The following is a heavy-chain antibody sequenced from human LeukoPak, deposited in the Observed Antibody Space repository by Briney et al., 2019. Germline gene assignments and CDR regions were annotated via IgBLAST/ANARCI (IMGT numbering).Heavy chain of an antibody. V-gene: IGHV3-30-3*01. J-gene: IGHJ6*02. D-gene: IGHD2-15*01. CDR3: ARDKGPYCSGGSCYSGYYYGMDV. CDR1: GFTFSSYA. Sequence: PGGSLRLSFAASGFTFSSYAMHWVRQAPGKGLEWVAVISYDGSNKYYADSVKGRFTISRDNSKNTLYLQMNSLRAEDTAVYYCARDKGPYCSGGSCYSGYYYGMDVWGQGTTVTVSS. CDR2: ISYDGSNK.